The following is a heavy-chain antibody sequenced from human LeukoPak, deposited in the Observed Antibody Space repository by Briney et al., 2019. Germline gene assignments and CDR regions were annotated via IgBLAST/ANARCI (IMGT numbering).Heavy chain of an antibody. CDR3: ARDSVGDGYKPIYFDY. Sequence: SVKVSCKASGGTFSSYAISWVRQAPGQGLEWIGGIIPIFGTANYAQKFQGRVTITADESTSTAYMELSSLRSEDTAVYYCARDSVGDGYKPIYFDYWGQGTLVTVSS. J-gene: IGHJ4*02. CDR2: IIPIFGTA. D-gene: IGHD5-24*01. V-gene: IGHV1-69*13. CDR1: GGTFSSYA.